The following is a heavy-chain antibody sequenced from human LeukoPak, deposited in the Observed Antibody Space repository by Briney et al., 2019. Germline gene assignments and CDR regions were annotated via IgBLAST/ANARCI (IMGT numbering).Heavy chain of an antibody. CDR1: GFTLSTYG. V-gene: IGHV3-30*18. Sequence: GRSLRLSCVASGFTLSTYGMHWVRQAPGKGLEWVAIASYDGSIEHYADSVKGRFTISRVTSKNTLYLQMNSLRAEDTAVYYCAKDFYAFSGSGQNWFDPWGQGTLVTVSS. CDR2: ASYDGSIE. J-gene: IGHJ5*02. D-gene: IGHD3-10*01. CDR3: AKDFYAFSGSGQNWFDP.